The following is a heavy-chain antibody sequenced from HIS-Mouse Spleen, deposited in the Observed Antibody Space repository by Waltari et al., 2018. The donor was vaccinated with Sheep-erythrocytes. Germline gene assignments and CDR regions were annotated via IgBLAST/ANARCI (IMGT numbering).Heavy chain of an antibody. CDR2: INPNSGGT. CDR3: ARGRIAAAVYAFDI. J-gene: IGHJ3*02. CDR1: GYTFTGYY. V-gene: IGHV1-2*02. Sequence: QVQLVQSGAEVKKPGASVKVSRKASGYTFTGYYRHWVRQARGQGLEWMGWINPNSGGTNHAQNFQGRVTLTGDTSISTAYMELSRLRSDDTAVYYCARGRIAAAVYAFDIWGQGTMVTVSS. D-gene: IGHD6-13*01.